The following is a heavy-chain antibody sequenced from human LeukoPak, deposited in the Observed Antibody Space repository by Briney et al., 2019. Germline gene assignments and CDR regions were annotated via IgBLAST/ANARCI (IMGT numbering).Heavy chain of an antibody. Sequence: GESLKISCKGSGYSFTSYWIGWVRQMPGKGLEWMGIIYPGDSDTRYSPSFQGQVTISADKSISTAYLQWSSLKASDTAMYYCASTSEAWGIGDAFDIWGQGTMVTVSS. CDR3: ASTSEAWGIGDAFDI. CDR2: IYPGDSDT. V-gene: IGHV5-51*01. D-gene: IGHD3-16*01. J-gene: IGHJ3*02. CDR1: GYSFTSYW.